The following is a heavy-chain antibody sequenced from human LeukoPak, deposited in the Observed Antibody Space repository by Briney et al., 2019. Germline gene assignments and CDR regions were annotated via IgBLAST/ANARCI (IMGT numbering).Heavy chain of an antibody. Sequence: GGSLRLSCAASGFTFSRIAMTWVRQAPGKGLEWVSTIRSNGDTAYNADSVRGRFTISRDNSKNTLYLQMNSLRVEDTAIYYCAKGLTTSGFDSWGQGTLVTVSS. D-gene: IGHD1-1*01. J-gene: IGHJ4*02. CDR1: GFTFSRIA. CDR2: IRSNGDTA. CDR3: AKGLTTSGFDS. V-gene: IGHV3-23*01.